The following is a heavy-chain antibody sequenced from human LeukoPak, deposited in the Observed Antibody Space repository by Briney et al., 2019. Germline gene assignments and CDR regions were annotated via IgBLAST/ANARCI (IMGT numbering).Heavy chain of an antibody. Sequence: PGRSLRLSCAASGFPFSSYGMHWVRQAPGKGLEWVAVIWYDGSKKYYGDSVKGRFTTSRDNSKNTLYLKVNSLRAEDTAVYYCARIYCGGDCLDSAPLSDAFDIWGQGTMVTVSS. CDR3: ARIYCGGDCLDSAPLSDAFDI. V-gene: IGHV3-33*01. D-gene: IGHD2-21*02. CDR2: IWYDGSKK. J-gene: IGHJ3*02. CDR1: GFPFSSYG.